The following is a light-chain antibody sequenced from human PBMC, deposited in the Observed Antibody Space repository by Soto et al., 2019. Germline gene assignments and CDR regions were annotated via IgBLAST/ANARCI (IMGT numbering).Light chain of an antibody. V-gene: IGLV2-23*02. J-gene: IGLJ1*01. Sequence: QSVLTQPASVYGSPGQSITTSCTGTNSDVGSYNLVSWYQQHPGKAPKVIIYEVSERPSGVSDRFSGSKSGNTASLMISGLQAEDEADYYCCSYAGSSTQSYVFGSGTKVTVL. CDR2: EVS. CDR3: CSYAGSSTQSYV. CDR1: NSDVGSYNL.